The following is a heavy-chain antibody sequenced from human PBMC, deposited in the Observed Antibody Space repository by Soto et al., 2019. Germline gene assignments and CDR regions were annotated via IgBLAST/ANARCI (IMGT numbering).Heavy chain of an antibody. Sequence: SETLSLTCTVSGGSISSYYWSWIRQPPGKGLEWIGYIYYSGSTNYNPSLKSRVTISVDTSKNQFPLKLSSVTAADTAVYYCARVYGDYGDYFDYWGQGTLVTVSS. CDR3: ARVYGDYGDYFDY. CDR1: GGSISSYY. D-gene: IGHD4-17*01. CDR2: IYYSGST. J-gene: IGHJ4*02. V-gene: IGHV4-59*01.